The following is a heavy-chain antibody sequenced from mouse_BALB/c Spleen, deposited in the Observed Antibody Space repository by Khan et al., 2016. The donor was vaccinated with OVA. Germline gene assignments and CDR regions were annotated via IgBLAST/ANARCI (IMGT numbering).Heavy chain of an antibody. CDR3: ARKDYYDYDPFPY. CDR2: ISYSGNT. J-gene: IGHJ3*01. D-gene: IGHD2-4*01. V-gene: IGHV3-2*02. Sequence: EVQLQESGPGLVKPSQSLSLTCTVTGYSITSEFAWNWIRQFPGNKLEWMGYISYSGNTRYNPSLKSLISITRDTSRNQFFLQLNSVTTEDTATYYWARKDYYDYDPFPYWCQGTLVTVSA. CDR1: GYSITSEFA.